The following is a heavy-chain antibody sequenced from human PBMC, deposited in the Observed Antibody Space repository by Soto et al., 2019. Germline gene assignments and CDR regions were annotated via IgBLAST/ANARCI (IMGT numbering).Heavy chain of an antibody. J-gene: IGHJ5*02. D-gene: IGHD4-17*01. CDR2: INPNSGGT. V-gene: IGHV1-2*02. CDR3: ARETRTTTVTTGWFDP. CDR1: GYTFTGYH. Sequence: SVRGSCKAVGYTFTGYHMHWVRQAPGQGLEWMGWINPNSGGTNYAQKFQGRVTMTRDTSISTAYMELSRLRSDDTAVYYCARETRTTTVTTGWFDPWGQGTLVTVSS.